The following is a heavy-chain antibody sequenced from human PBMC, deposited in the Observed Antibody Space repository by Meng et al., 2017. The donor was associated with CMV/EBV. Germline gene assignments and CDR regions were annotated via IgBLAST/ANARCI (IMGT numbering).Heavy chain of an antibody. CDR1: GFTFSSYA. Sequence: GESLKISCAASGFTFSSYAMSWVRQAPGKGLEWVSAISGSGGSTYYADSVKGRFTISRDNSKNTLYLQMNSLRAEDTAVYYCARVPHYGAPFDYWGQGTLVTVSS. J-gene: IGHJ4*02. D-gene: IGHD3-16*01. V-gene: IGHV3-23*01. CDR3: ARVPHYGAPFDY. CDR2: ISGSGGST.